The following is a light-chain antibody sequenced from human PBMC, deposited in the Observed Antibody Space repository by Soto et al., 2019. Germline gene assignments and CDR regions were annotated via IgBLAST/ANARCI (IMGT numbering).Light chain of an antibody. CDR1: QGISRW. V-gene: IGKV1-5*01. CDR3: QNYNSYIII. Sequence: IQMTQSPSTLSASVGDRVTITCRTGQGISRWLAWYQQKPGEAPKLLIYDASTLESGVPSRFSGSGSGTDFTLTISSLQPDDVATYYCQNYNSYIIIFGGGTKVDIK. J-gene: IGKJ4*01. CDR2: DAS.